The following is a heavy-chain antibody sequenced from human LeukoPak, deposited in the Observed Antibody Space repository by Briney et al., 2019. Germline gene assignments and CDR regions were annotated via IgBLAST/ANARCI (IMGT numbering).Heavy chain of an antibody. V-gene: IGHV3-30*18. D-gene: IGHD5-18*01. CDR1: GFTFGSYG. Sequence: GGSLRLSCEASGFTFGSYGMHWVRQAPGKGLEGVALISYDGSNEYYVDSVKGRFTISRDNSKSPLYLQMNSLRAEDTVVYYCAKDQGYTYGHSFDYWGQGTVVTVSS. J-gene: IGHJ4*02. CDR3: AKDQGYTYGHSFDY. CDR2: ISYDGSNE.